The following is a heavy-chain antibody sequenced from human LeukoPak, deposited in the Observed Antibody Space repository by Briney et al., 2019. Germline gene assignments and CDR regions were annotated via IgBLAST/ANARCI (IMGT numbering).Heavy chain of an antibody. V-gene: IGHV3-30*02. Sequence: PGGSLRLSCAASGFTFSSYGMHWVRQAPGKGLEWVAFIRYDGSNKYYADSVKGRFTISRDNSKNTLYLQMNSLRAEDTAVYYCAKRGITMVRGAHTYFDYWGQGTLVTVSS. D-gene: IGHD3-10*01. J-gene: IGHJ4*02. CDR2: IRYDGSNK. CDR1: GFTFSSYG. CDR3: AKRGITMVRGAHTYFDY.